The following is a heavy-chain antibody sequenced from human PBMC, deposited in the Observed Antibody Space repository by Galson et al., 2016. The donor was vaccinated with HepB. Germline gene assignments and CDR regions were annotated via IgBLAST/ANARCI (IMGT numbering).Heavy chain of an antibody. J-gene: IGHJ5*02. CDR2: INPNNGGT. D-gene: IGHD2-15*01. CDR3: ARVTGYCSGGSCANWFDP. V-gene: IGHV1-2*02. Sequence: EWMGWINPNNGGTKYAQKFQGRVTMTRDTSISTAYMDLSSLRSDDTAVYYCARVTGYCSGGSCANWFDPWGQGTLVTVSS.